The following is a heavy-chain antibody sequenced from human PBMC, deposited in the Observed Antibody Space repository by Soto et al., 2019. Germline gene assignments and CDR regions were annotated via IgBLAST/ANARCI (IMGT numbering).Heavy chain of an antibody. V-gene: IGHV4-34*01. D-gene: IGHD2-15*01. CDR1: GGSFSGYY. CDR3: ARAAPRYCSGGSCYSGHGY. CDR2: INHSGST. J-gene: IGHJ4*02. Sequence: SETLYLTCVVYGGSFSGYYWSWNRQPPGKGLEWIGEINHSGSTNYNPSLKSRVTISVDTSKNQLSLKLSSVTAADTAVYYCARAAPRYCSGGSCYSGHGYWGQGTLVTVSS.